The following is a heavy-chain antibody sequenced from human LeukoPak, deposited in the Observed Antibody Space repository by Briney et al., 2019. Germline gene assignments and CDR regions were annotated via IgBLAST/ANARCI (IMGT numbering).Heavy chain of an antibody. J-gene: IGHJ4*02. V-gene: IGHV3-23*01. Sequence: GGSLRLSCAASGFTFSSYSMSWVRQAPGKGLEWVSGTSDRGDYTYYADSVKGRFTISRDTSKNTLYLQMNSLRAEDTAVYYCAKAKEWLYFDYWGQGTLVTVSS. CDR2: TSDRGDYT. D-gene: IGHD3-3*01. CDR3: AKAKEWLYFDY. CDR1: GFTFSSYS.